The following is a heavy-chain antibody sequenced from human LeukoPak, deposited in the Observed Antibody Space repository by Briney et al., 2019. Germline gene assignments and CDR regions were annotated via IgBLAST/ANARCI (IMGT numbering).Heavy chain of an antibody. CDR3: ARDVEAATYDILTGYSESDAFDI. J-gene: IGHJ3*02. CDR1: GFTFSSYS. D-gene: IGHD3-9*01. Sequence: GGSLRLSCAASGFTFSSYSMNWVRQAPGKRLEWVSYISSSSSTIYYADSVKGRFTISRDNAQNSLYLQMNSLRAEDTAVYYCARDVEAATYDILTGYSESDAFDIWGQGTMVTVSS. V-gene: IGHV3-48*04. CDR2: ISSSSSTI.